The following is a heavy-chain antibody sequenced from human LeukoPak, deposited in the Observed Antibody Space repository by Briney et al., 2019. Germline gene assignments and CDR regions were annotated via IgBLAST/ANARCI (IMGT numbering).Heavy chain of an antibody. J-gene: IGHJ2*01. D-gene: IGHD4-23*01. CDR1: GGSISSYY. CDR3: ARRLSGFGGHWYFDL. Sequence: SETLSLTCTVSGGSISSYYWSWIRQPPGKGLECIGYIYYSGRTNYNPSLKSRVTISVDTCKNQFSLNLSCVTPAKPSVYYCARRLSGFGGHWYFDLWGRGTLVTVSS. CDR2: IYYSGRT. V-gene: IGHV4-59*08.